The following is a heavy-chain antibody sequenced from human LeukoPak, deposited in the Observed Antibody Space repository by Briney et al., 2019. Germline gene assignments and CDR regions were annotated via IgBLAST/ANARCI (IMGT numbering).Heavy chain of an antibody. Sequence: SETLSLTCTVSGGSISSSSYYWGWIRQPPGKGLEWIGSIYYSGSTYYNPSLKSRVTMSVDTSKNQFSLKLSSVTAADTAVYYCARDAYSSGWDNSGDYYYYGMDVWGQGTTVTVSS. V-gene: IGHV4-39*07. D-gene: IGHD6-19*01. CDR2: IYYSGST. CDR3: ARDAYSSGWDNSGDYYYYGMDV. CDR1: GGSISSSSYY. J-gene: IGHJ6*02.